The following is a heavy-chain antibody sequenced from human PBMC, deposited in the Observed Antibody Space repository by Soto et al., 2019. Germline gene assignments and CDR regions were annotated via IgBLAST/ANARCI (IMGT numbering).Heavy chain of an antibody. CDR1: GYTFTSYA. J-gene: IGHJ6*02. D-gene: IGHD3-10*01. Sequence: ASVKVSCKASGYTFTSYAMHWVRQAPGQRLEWMGWINAGNGNTKYSQKFQGRVTITRDTSASTAYMELSSLRSEDTAVYYCARELITMVRGVIREYWYYGMDVWGQGTTVTVSS. CDR3: ARELITMVRGVIREYWYYGMDV. V-gene: IGHV1-3*01. CDR2: INAGNGNT.